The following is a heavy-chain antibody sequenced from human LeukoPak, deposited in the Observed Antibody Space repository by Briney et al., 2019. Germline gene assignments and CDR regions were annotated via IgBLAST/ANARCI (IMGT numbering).Heavy chain of an antibody. Sequence: GASVKVSCKASGYIFTDYYMHWVRQAPGQELGWMGRINPNSGGTNYAQNFQGRVTMTRDTSISTVYMELSSLRSDDTAVYFCAREGSRVGAPKPPSDYWGQGTLVTVSS. CDR3: AREGSRVGAPKPPSDY. V-gene: IGHV1/OR15-1*04. CDR2: INPNSGGT. J-gene: IGHJ4*02. CDR1: GYIFTDYY. D-gene: IGHD1-26*01.